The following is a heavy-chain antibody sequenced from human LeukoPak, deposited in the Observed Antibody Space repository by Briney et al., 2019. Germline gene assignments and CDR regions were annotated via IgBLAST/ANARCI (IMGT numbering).Heavy chain of an antibody. J-gene: IGHJ4*02. CDR3: ASDKQQLVTFDY. CDR1: GFTFSSYA. CDR2: ISYDGSNK. D-gene: IGHD6-13*01. Sequence: GSLRLSCAASGFTFSSYAMHWVRQAPGKGLEWVAVISYDGSNKYYADSVKGRFTISRDNSKNTLYLQMNSLRAEDTAVYYCASDKQQLVTFDYWGQGTLVTVSS. V-gene: IGHV3-30*04.